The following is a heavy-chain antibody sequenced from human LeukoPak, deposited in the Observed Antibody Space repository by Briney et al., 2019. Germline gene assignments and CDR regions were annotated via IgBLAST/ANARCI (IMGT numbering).Heavy chain of an antibody. Sequence: GGSLRLSCAASGFTFSSYGMHWVRQAPGKGLEWVAVISYDGSNKYYADSVKGRFTISRDNSKNTLYLQMNSLRAEDTAVYYCAREPDIVLMVYAISDAFDIWGQGTMVTVSS. CDR2: ISYDGSNK. D-gene: IGHD2-8*01. CDR1: GFTFSSYG. J-gene: IGHJ3*02. V-gene: IGHV3-30*19. CDR3: AREPDIVLMVYAISDAFDI.